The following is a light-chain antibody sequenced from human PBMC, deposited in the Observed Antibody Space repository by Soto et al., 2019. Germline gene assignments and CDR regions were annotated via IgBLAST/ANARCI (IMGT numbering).Light chain of an antibody. V-gene: IGLV2-8*01. Sequence: QSVPTQPPSASGSPGQSVTISCTGTSSDVGGYKYVSWYQQYPGKAPKLMIYAVNKRPSGVPDRFSGSKSGNTASLTVSGLQAEDEADYYCSSYAGSNNYVFGTGTKVTVL. CDR2: AVN. CDR3: SSYAGSNNYV. CDR1: SSDVGGYKY. J-gene: IGLJ1*01.